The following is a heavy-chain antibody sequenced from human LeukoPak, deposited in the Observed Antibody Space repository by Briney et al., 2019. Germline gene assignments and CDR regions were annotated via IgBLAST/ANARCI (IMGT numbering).Heavy chain of an antibody. J-gene: IGHJ4*02. CDR2: IYYSGST. CDR1: GGSISSISYY. V-gene: IGHV4-61*01. D-gene: IGHD5-12*01. Sequence: SETLSLTCTISGGSISSISYYWSWIRQPPGKGLEWIGYIYYSGSTNYNPSLKSRVTISVDTSKNQFSLKLSSVTAADTAVYYCARQSGYDFNWGQGTLVTVSS. CDR3: ARQSGYDFN.